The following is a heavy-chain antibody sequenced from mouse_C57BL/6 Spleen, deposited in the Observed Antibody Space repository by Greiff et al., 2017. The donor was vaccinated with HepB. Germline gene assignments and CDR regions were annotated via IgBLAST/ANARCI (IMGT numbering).Heavy chain of an antibody. Sequence: EVQVVESGPGLVKPSQSLSLTCSVTGYSITSGYYWNWIRQFPGNKLEWMGYISYDGSNNYNPSLKNRISITRDTSKNQFFLKLNSVTTEDTATYYCAREGTGSFYSWGQGTTLTVSS. CDR2: ISYDGSN. J-gene: IGHJ2*01. CDR1: GYSITSGYY. D-gene: IGHD4-1*01. CDR3: AREGTGSFYS. V-gene: IGHV3-6*01.